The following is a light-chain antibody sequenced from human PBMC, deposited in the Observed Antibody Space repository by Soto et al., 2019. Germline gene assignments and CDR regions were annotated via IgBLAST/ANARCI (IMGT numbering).Light chain of an antibody. Sequence: SYELTQPPSVSVAPGQTARITCGGNNIGSKSVHWYQQKPGQAPVLVVYDDSDRPSGIPERFSGSNSGNTATLTISRVEAXXXXXXYCQVWDSSSDHYVFGTGTKLTVL. CDR3: QVWDSSSDHYV. V-gene: IGLV3-21*02. CDR1: NIGSKS. J-gene: IGLJ1*01. CDR2: DDS.